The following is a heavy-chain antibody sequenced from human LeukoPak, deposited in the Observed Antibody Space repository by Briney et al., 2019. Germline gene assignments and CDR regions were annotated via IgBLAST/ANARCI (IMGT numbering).Heavy chain of an antibody. J-gene: IGHJ4*02. V-gene: IGHV3-9*01. CDR2: ISWNSGSI. CDR1: GFTFDDYA. CDR3: AKDRYPRLRLGELSFDY. D-gene: IGHD3-16*02. Sequence: GGSLRLSRAASGFTFDDYAMHWVRQAPGRGLEWVSGISWNSGSIGYADSVKGRFTISRDNAKNSLYLQMNSLRAEDTALYYCAKDRYPRLRLGELSFDYWGQGTLVTVSS.